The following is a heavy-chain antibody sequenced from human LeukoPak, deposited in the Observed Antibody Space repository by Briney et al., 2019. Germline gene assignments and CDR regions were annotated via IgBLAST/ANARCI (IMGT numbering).Heavy chain of an antibody. J-gene: IGHJ5*02. CDR3: ARDFRNWFDP. CDR1: GGSVSDYY. CDR2: IYYTGST. Sequence: SETLSLTCTISGGSVSDYYWSWIRQSPGKGLEWIGYIYYTGSTTYNPSLKSRVTMSADTSKNQFSLNLNSVTAADTAVYYCARDFRNWFDPWGQGTLVTVSS. V-gene: IGHV4-59*02.